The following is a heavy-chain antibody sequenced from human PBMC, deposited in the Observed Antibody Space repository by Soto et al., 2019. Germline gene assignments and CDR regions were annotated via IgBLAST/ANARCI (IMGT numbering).Heavy chain of an antibody. J-gene: IGHJ6*02. CDR1: GFTFSSYW. Sequence: EVQLVESGGGLVQPGGSLRLSCEASGFTFSSYWMHWVRQVPGKGLVWVSRIKTDGSSTNYADSVKGRFTISRDNAENTVYLQMNSLRVEDTAVYYCGRGVPNHYDVDVWGRGTTVTVSS. CDR2: IKTDGSST. CDR3: GRGVPNHYDVDV. D-gene: IGHD3-10*01. V-gene: IGHV3-74*01.